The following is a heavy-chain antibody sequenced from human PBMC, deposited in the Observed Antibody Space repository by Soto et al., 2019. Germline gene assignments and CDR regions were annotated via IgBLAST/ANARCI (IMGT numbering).Heavy chain of an antibody. CDR2: TSPSSLAT. CDR1: GYTFTGYY. CDR3: AREDAERATRFLDY. J-gene: IGHJ4*02. D-gene: IGHD2-21*01. V-gene: IGHV1-2*02. Sequence: ASVKVSCKASGYTFTGYYIDWVRQAPGQGLEWMGWTSPSSLATNYAQSLQGRVTMSRYRATSTVYMDLSRLRPEDTAVYYCAREDAERATRFLDYWGKGTVVTVSS.